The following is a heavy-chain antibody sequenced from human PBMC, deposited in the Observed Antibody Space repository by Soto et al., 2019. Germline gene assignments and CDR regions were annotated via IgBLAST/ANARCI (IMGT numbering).Heavy chain of an antibody. CDR3: AKEEGYGPGPYYYGMDV. CDR1: GFTFNNSG. D-gene: IGHD3-10*01. V-gene: IGHV3-30*18. Sequence: GGSLRLSCRVSGFTFNNSGMHWVRQAPGKGLEWMAVISYDGSDKYYADSVKGRVIISRDNSKNTLYLQMNSLRAEDTAVYYCAKEEGYGPGPYYYGMDVWGQGTTVTVSS. CDR2: ISYDGSDK. J-gene: IGHJ6*02.